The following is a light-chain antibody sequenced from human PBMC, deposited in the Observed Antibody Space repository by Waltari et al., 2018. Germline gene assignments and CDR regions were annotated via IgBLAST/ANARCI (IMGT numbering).Light chain of an antibody. CDR2: GAS. J-gene: IGKJ4*01. V-gene: IGKV3-15*01. CDR1: QSIRSN. Sequence: EIVMTQSPGTLSVSPGERATLSCWASQSIRSNLAWYQQKPGQAPRLLIYGASTRATGIPARFSGSESGTDFTLTISSLQSEDLAVYYCQQYENWPPITFGGGTKVEIK. CDR3: QQYENWPPIT.